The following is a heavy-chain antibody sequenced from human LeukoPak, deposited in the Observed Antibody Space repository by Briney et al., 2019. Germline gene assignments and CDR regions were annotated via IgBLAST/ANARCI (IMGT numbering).Heavy chain of an antibody. CDR1: GYTFTSYA. V-gene: IGHV1-3*01. J-gene: IGHJ4*02. CDR3: TFSGYYYGQFDY. D-gene: IGHD3-22*01. Sequence: ASVKVSCKASGYTFTSYAMHWARQAPGQRLEWMGWINAGNGNTKYSQKFQGRVTITRDTSASTAYMELSSLRSEDTAVYYCTFSGYYYGQFDYWGQGTLVTVSS. CDR2: INAGNGNT.